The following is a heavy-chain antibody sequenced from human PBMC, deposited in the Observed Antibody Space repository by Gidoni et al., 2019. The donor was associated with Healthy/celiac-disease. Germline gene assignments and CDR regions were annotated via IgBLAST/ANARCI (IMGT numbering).Heavy chain of an antibody. J-gene: IGHJ3*02. V-gene: IGHV2-70*01. CDR3: ARQYSSSFGFAFDI. CDR2: IDWDDDK. D-gene: IGHD6-6*01. Sequence: QVTLRESGPALVKPTQTLTLTCTFSGFSLSPSGMCVSWIRQPPGKALEGLALIDWDDDKYYSQSLKTRLTISKDTSKNQVVLTMTNMDPVDTATYYCARQYSSSFGFAFDIWGQGTMVTVSS. CDR1: GFSLSPSGMC.